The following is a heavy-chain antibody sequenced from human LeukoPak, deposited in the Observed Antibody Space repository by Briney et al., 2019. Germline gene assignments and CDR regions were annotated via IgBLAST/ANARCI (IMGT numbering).Heavy chain of an antibody. CDR2: IYSGGST. J-gene: IGHJ6*03. CDR3: ARVYKWLVLTFYYYYMDV. V-gene: IGHV3-53*01. Sequence: GGSLRLSCAASGFTVSSNYMSWVRQAPGKGLEWVSVIYSGGSTYYADSVKGRFTISRDNSKNTLYLQMNGLRAEDTAVYYCARVYKWLVLTFYYYYMDVWGKGTTVTVPS. CDR1: GFTVSSNY. D-gene: IGHD6-19*01.